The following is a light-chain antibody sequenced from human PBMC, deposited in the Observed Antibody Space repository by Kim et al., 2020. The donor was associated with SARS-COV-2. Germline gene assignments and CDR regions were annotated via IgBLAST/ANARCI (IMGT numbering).Light chain of an antibody. CDR2: QDS. Sequence: SVSPGQTASITCSGVKLGDKFACLYQQKPGQSPVLVIYQDSKRPSGIPERFSGSNSGNTATLTISGTQAMDEADYYCQAWDSSTVVFGGGTQLTVL. CDR3: QAWDSSTVV. V-gene: IGLV3-1*01. CDR1: KLGDKF. J-gene: IGLJ2*01.